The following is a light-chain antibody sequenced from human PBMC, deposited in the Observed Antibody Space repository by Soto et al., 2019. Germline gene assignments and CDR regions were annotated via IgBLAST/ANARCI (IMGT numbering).Light chain of an antibody. J-gene: IGKJ1*01. CDR3: QQYENSPET. Sequence: EIVLTQSPGTLSLTPGERATLSCRASQSVSSSFLVWYEQKPGQAPRLLMSGASTRATGTPDRFSGGGSGTDFTLTISRLEPEDFAVYYCQQYENSPETFGQGTKVEIK. CDR2: GAS. CDR1: QSVSSSF. V-gene: IGKV3-20*01.